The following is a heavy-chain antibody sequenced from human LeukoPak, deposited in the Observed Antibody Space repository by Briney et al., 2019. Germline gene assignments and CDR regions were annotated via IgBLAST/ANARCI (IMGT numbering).Heavy chain of an antibody. D-gene: IGHD3-10*01. J-gene: IGHJ4*02. V-gene: IGHV3-23*01. CDR1: GFTFSSYA. Sequence: GGSLRLSCAASGFTFSSYAMTWVRQAPGKGLEWVSAISGSGGTSYYADSVKGRFTISRDNSKNTLYPQMNSLRAEDTAVYYCAKDLYYGSGSYQVDNWGQGTLVTVSS. CDR2: ISGSGGTS. CDR3: AKDLYYGSGSYQVDN.